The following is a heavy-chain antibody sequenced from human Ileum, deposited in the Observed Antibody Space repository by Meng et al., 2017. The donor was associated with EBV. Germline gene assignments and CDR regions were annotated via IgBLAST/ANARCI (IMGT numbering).Heavy chain of an antibody. CDR2: IYHSGAT. Sequence: VVLRVPGPGRVMPSGTVSLTCTVSGGSVNGHPWWSWVRQPPGEGLEWIGQIYHSGATNYSPSLKSRVTISVDTSENQFSLELNSVTAADTAVYYCARIPYGDIYSAYFDYWSPGTLVTVSS. V-gene: IGHV4-4*02. CDR3: ARIPYGDIYSAYFDY. CDR1: GGSVNGHPW. D-gene: IGHD2-21*02. J-gene: IGHJ4*02.